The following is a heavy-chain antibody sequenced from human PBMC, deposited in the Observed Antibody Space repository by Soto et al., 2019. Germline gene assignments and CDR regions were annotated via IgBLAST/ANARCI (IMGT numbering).Heavy chain of an antibody. D-gene: IGHD6-13*01. Sequence: QVQLVESGGGVVQPGRSLRLSCAASGFTFKQYSMHWVRQAPGKGLEWVAVISHDGNNEKYADSVKGRFTTSRDNFKNTLALQMKSPRTEDTALYFCAGGGVDQQPHGEFYHWGQGTLVTVSS. CDR1: GFTFKQYS. CDR3: AGGGVDQQPHGEFYH. J-gene: IGHJ4*02. V-gene: IGHV3-30*04. CDR2: ISHDGNNE.